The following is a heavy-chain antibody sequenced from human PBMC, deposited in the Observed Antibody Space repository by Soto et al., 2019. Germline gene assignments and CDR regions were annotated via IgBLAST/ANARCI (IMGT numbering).Heavy chain of an antibody. CDR2: ISSSGSTI. V-gene: IGHV3-11*01. D-gene: IGHD2-2*01. Sequence: GGSLRISCAASGFTFSDYYMSWIRQAPGKGLEWVSYISSSGSTIYYADSVKGRFTISRDNAKNSLYLQMNSLRAEDTAVYYCARDPGDIVVVPAATDFDYWGQGTLVTVSS. CDR3: ARDPGDIVVVPAATDFDY. CDR1: GFTFSDYY. J-gene: IGHJ4*02.